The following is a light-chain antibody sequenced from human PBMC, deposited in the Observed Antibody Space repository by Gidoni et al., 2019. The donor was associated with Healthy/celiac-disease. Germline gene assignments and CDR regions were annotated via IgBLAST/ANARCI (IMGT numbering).Light chain of an antibody. Sequence: DIQMTQSPSSLSASVGDRVTITCQASQDISNYLNWYQQKPGKAPKLLIYDASNLETGVPSRFSGSGSGTDFTFTISSLQPEDIATYYCQQYDNLRVFXPXTKVDIK. CDR1: QDISNY. J-gene: IGKJ3*01. CDR3: QQYDNLRV. CDR2: DAS. V-gene: IGKV1-33*01.